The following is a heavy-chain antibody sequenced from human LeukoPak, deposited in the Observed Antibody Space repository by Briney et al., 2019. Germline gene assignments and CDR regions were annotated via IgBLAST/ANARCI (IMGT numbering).Heavy chain of an antibody. CDR2: IIPIFGTA. J-gene: IGHJ4*02. Sequence: ASVEAFSNASGGTFSSYSISWEREAPGQGLEWMGGIIPIFGTANYAQKFQGRVTITTDESTSTAYMELSSLRSEDTAVYYCAREVYNYFDYWGQGTLVTVSS. V-gene: IGHV1-69*05. CDR1: GGTFSSYS. D-gene: IGHD1-14*01. CDR3: AREVYNYFDY.